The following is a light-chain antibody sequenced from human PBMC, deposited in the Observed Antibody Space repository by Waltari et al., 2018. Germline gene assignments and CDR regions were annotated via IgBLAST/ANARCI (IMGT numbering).Light chain of an antibody. J-gene: IGKJ2*01. CDR2: DTS. CDR1: RNVGTS. Sequence: EVVLTQSPVTLSVSPGERATLSCRASRNVGTSLAWYQHKPGQAPRLLIYDTSIRATGFPARFSGSGSGTEFTLTISSLQSEDFGVYYCQQYNYWPPAYTFGQGTKLEIK. CDR3: QQYNYWPPAYT. V-gene: IGKV3-15*01.